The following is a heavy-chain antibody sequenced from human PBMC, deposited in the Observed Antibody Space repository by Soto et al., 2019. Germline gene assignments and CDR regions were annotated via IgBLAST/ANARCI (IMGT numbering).Heavy chain of an antibody. CDR1: GGSISNLY. Sequence: PSETLSLTSTVSGGSISNLYCSWIRQPPGKGLEWIGYIYYSGSTDYNPSLKSRVTISVDTSKNQFSLKLSSVTAADTAVYYCARHVGSSWYSQLPYFDYWGQGTLVTVSS. V-gene: IGHV4-59*08. D-gene: IGHD6-13*01. CDR2: IYYSGST. J-gene: IGHJ4*02. CDR3: ARHVGSSWYSQLPYFDY.